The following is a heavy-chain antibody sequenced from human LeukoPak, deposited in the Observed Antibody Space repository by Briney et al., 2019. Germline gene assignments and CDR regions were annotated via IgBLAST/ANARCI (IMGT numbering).Heavy chain of an antibody. D-gene: IGHD5-24*01. CDR3: ARRRWLRYYYYYYMDV. CDR2: INHSGST. V-gene: IGHV4-34*01. CDR1: GGSFSGYY. Sequence: SETLSLTCAVYGGSFSGYYWSWIRQPPGKGLEWIGEINHSGSTNYNPSLKSRVTISVDTSKNQFSLKLSSVTAADTAVYYCARRRWLRYYYYYYMDVWGKGTTVTVSS. J-gene: IGHJ6*03.